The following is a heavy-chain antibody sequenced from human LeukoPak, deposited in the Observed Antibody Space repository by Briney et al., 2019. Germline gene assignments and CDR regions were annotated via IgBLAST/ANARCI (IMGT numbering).Heavy chain of an antibody. D-gene: IGHD6-19*01. J-gene: IGHJ3*02. CDR1: GGSISSSNW. Sequence: SETLSLTCAVSGGSISSSNWWSWVRQPPGKGLEWIGEIYHSGSTNYNPSLKSRVTISVDKSKNQFSLKLSSVTAADTAVYYCARKWLVQEDAFDIWGQGTMVTVSS. V-gene: IGHV4-4*02. CDR2: IYHSGST. CDR3: ARKWLVQEDAFDI.